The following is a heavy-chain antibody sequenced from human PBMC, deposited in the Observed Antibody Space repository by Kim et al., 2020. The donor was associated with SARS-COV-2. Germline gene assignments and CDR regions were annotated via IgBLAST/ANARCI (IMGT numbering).Heavy chain of an antibody. CDR2: TFPADSST. CDR1: GYTFTNFW. D-gene: IGHD3-3*01. Sequence: GESLKISCKASGYTFTNFWIGWVRQVPGKGLEWMGITFPADSSTTYGPSFEGHATIPAAKSITTAYLQWDNLAASDTALYYCARQGVSEASFDVWGQGTL. CDR3: ARQGVSEASFDV. J-gene: IGHJ4*02. V-gene: IGHV5-51*01.